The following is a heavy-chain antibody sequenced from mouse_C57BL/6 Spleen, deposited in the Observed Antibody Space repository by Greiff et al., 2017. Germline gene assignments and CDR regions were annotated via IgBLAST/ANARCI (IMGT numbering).Heavy chain of an antibody. J-gene: IGHJ1*03. CDR3: AARRDHWYFDV. Sequence: DVKLQESGPGLVKPSQSLSLTCSVTGYSITSGYYWNWIRQFPGNKLEWMGYISYDGSNNYNPSLKNRTSITRDTSKNQFFLKLNSVTTEDTATYYCAARRDHWYFDVWGTGTTVTVSS. CDR2: ISYDGSN. D-gene: IGHD3-3*01. CDR1: GYSITSGYY. V-gene: IGHV3-6*01.